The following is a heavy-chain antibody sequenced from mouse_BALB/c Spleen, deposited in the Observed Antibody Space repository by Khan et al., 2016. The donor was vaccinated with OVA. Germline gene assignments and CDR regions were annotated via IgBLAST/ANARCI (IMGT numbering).Heavy chain of an antibody. D-gene: IGHD2-10*01. CDR1: GYTFTSYT. J-gene: IGHJ3*01. Sequence: QVQLQQSGAELVRPGASVKMSCKASGYTFTSYTMHWVKQRPGQGLEWIGYINPSNDYTNYNQKFKDKATLTADKSSRTAYMQLSSLTTEASAAHYYTRVGPYCRNYGAWFAYWGQGTLVTVSA. CDR2: INPSNDYT. CDR3: TRVGPYCRNYGAWFAY. V-gene: IGHV1-4*01.